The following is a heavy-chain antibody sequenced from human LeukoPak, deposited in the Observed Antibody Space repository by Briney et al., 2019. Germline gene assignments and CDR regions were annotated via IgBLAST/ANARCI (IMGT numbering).Heavy chain of an antibody. V-gene: IGHV1-2*02. CDR3: ARRSIVDTAMAYYFDY. CDR2: INPNSGGT. D-gene: IGHD5-18*01. J-gene: IGHJ4*02. CDR1: GYTFTGYY. Sequence: ASVNVSCKASGYTFTGYYMHWVRQAPGQGLEWMGGINPNSGGTNYAQKFQGRVTMTRDTSISTAYMELSRLRSDDTAVYYCARRSIVDTAMAYYFDYWGQGTLVTVSS.